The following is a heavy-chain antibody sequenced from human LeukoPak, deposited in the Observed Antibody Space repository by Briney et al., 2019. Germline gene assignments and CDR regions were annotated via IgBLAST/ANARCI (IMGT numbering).Heavy chain of an antibody. CDR2: ISSSGSTI. Sequence: QSGGSLRLSCAASGFIFSSYEMNWVRQAPGKGLEWVSYISSSGSTIYYADSVKGRFTIPKDNAKNSLYLQMNSLRAEDTAVYYCAREGSSSWFPFDYWGQGTLVTVSS. J-gene: IGHJ4*02. CDR3: AREGSSSWFPFDY. D-gene: IGHD6-13*01. V-gene: IGHV3-48*03. CDR1: GFIFSSYE.